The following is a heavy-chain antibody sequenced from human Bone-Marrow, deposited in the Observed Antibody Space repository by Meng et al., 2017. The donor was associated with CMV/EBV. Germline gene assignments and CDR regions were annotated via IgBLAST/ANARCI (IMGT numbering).Heavy chain of an antibody. CDR3: AKDPGMRYCSSTSCYGYYYYGMDV. Sequence: GESLKISCAASGFTFSSYAMSWVRQAPGKGLEWVSAISGSGGSTYYADSVKGRFTISRDNSKNTLYLQMNSLRAEDTAVYYCAKDPGMRYCSSTSCYGYYYYGMDVWGQGTTVTVPS. V-gene: IGHV3-23*01. CDR1: GFTFSSYA. J-gene: IGHJ6*02. CDR2: ISGSGGST. D-gene: IGHD2-2*01.